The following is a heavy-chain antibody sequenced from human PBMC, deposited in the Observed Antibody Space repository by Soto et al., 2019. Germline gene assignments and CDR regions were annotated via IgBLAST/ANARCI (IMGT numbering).Heavy chain of an antibody. CDR3: ARGRGYSSSWHYNWFDP. J-gene: IGHJ5*02. CDR1: GGSISSSSYY. D-gene: IGHD6-13*01. CDR2: IYYSGST. Sequence: SETLSLTCTVSGGSISSSSYYWGWIRQPPGKGLEWIGSIYYSGSTYYNPSLKSRVTISVDTSKNQFSLKLSSVTAADTAVYYCARGRGYSSSWHYNWFDPWGQGILVTVSS. V-gene: IGHV4-39*01.